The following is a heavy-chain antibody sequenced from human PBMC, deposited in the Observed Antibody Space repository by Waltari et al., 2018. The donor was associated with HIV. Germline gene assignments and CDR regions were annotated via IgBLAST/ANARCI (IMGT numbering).Heavy chain of an antibody. CDR3: ARDRARTGATAGWFDP. Sequence: QVQLVQSGAEVKKPGSSVKLSCKASGGTFSSYAISWVRQAPGQGLEWMGGIIPNLGTANDAQKYQGGVTIAADESTSTAYMELRRQRSEGTAVDDCARDRARTGATAGWFDPWGQGTLGTVSS. V-gene: IGHV1-69*19. CDR2: IIPNLGTA. CDR1: GGTFSSYA. J-gene: IGHJ5*02. D-gene: IGHD1-26*01.